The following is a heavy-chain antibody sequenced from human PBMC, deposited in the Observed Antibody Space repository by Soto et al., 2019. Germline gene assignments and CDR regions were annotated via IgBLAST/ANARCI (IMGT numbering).Heavy chain of an antibody. CDR1: GFTFSSYA. V-gene: IGHV3-23*01. Sequence: EVQLLESGGGLVQPGGSLRLSCAASGFTFSSYAMSWVRQAPGKGMEWVSAISGSGGSTYYADSVKGRFTISRDNSKNTLYLQMNSLRSEDMAIYYCAKTGYSSSWYRLYYYYMDVWGKGTTVIVSS. CDR2: ISGSGGST. D-gene: IGHD6-13*01. CDR3: AKTGYSSSWYRLYYYYMDV. J-gene: IGHJ6*03.